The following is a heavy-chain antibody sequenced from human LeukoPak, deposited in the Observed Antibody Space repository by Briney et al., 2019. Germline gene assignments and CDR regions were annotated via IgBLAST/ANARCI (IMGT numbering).Heavy chain of an antibody. CDR2: IYSGGAT. CDR1: GLTVSNQF. J-gene: IGHJ6*02. Sequence: GGSLRLSCAASGLTVSNQFMDWVRQAPGKGLEWVSTIYSGGATYYSDSVRGRFTISRDSSQNTLYLQMNSLRAEDTAVYFCARDLKSGSTFQHHYGMDVWGQGTTVTVSS. V-gene: IGHV3-66*01. CDR3: ARDLKSGSTFQHHYGMDV. D-gene: IGHD5-12*01.